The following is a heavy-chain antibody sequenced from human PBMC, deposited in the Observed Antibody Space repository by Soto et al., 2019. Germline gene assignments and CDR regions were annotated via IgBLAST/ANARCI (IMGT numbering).Heavy chain of an antibody. CDR1: GGSISSYY. Sequence: SETLSLTCTVSGGSISSYYWSWIRQPPGKGLELIGFIYYSGSTNYNPSLKSRVTISVDTSKNQFSLKLSSVTAADTAVYYCARRYGYSFDYWGQGTLVTVSS. CDR2: IYYSGST. V-gene: IGHV4-59*08. D-gene: IGHD1-1*01. J-gene: IGHJ4*02. CDR3: ARRYGYSFDY.